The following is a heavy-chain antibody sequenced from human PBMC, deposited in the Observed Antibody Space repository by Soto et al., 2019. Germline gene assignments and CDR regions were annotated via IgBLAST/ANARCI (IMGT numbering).Heavy chain of an antibody. J-gene: IGHJ3*02. D-gene: IGHD1-26*01. CDR1: GFSFGAYT. CDR2: ISYDGNSE. CDR3: ARDGYSGRSDGFDI. V-gene: IGHV3-30-3*01. Sequence: QVQLVESGGGVVQPGMSLRLSCAASGFSFGAYTMHWVRQPPGKGLEWVAAISYDGNSEEYTDPVKGRFTASRDNFRNTVSLQMNGLKSEDTAVYYCARDGYSGRSDGFDIWGKGTMVTVSS.